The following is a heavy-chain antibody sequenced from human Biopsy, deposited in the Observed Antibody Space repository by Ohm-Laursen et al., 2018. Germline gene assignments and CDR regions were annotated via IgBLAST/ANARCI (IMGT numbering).Heavy chain of an antibody. J-gene: IGHJ6*02. CDR1: GFPFSNSG. Sequence: SLRLSCTASGFPFSNSGMHWVRQAPRKGLEWVSYISETSSHIYDADSVRGRFTVARDIAKNSLYLQLNSLRVEDTAVYYCARDSSRKAREGGMDVWGQGTTVTVSS. CDR2: ISETSSHI. D-gene: IGHD6-6*01. V-gene: IGHV3-21*01. CDR3: ARDSSRKAREGGMDV.